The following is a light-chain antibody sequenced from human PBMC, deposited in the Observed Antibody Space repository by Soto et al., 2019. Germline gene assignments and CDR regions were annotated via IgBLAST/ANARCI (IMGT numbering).Light chain of an antibody. Sequence: VLTQSPGTLSLSPGERATLSCRASQRVSSSYLAWYQQKPGQAPRLLIYGASSRATGIPDRFSGSGSGTDFTLTISSLQAEDVAVYYCQQYGSSPCTFGQGTKVDNK. V-gene: IGKV3-20*01. CDR3: QQYGSSPCT. CDR1: QRVSSSY. J-gene: IGKJ1*01. CDR2: GAS.